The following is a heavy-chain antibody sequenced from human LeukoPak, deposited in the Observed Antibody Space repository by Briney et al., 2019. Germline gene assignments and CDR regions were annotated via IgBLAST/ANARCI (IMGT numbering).Heavy chain of an antibody. CDR2: IYTSGST. CDR1: GGSISNFY. V-gene: IGHV4-4*07. D-gene: IGHD5-18*01. Sequence: SETLSLTCTVSGGSISNFYWSWIRQPAGKGLEWIGRIYTSGSTNYNPSLKSRVTISVDTSKNQFSLKLSSVTAADTAVYYCARGRSKRYSYGFPHRDYYYTDVWGKGTTVTVSS. J-gene: IGHJ6*03. CDR3: ARGRSKRYSYGFPHRDYYYTDV.